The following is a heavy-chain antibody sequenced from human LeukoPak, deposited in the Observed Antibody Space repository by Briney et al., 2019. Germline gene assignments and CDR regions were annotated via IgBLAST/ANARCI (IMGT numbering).Heavy chain of an antibody. J-gene: IGHJ5*02. CDR2: ISYDESYK. CDR3: ARGSASGSYNNWFDP. CDR1: GFTLSAYA. Sequence: GGSLRLSCAASGFTLSAYAMHWVRQAPGEGLEWLGFISYDESYKYYADSVKGRFTISRDISKNTMYLQMNSLKPEDTAVYYCARGSASGSYNNWFDPWGQGTLVTVSS. V-gene: IGHV3-30*04. D-gene: IGHD3-10*01.